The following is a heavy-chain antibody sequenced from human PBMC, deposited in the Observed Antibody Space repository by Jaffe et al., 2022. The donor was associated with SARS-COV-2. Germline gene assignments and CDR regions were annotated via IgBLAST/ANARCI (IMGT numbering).Heavy chain of an antibody. V-gene: IGHV3-23*01. CDR1: GFSFNNFA. D-gene: IGHD3-3*01. Sequence: EVQLLESGGGLVQPGGSLRLSCAASGFSFNNFAMNWVRQAPGKGLEWVSAISGPGGSTYYADSVKGRFTISRDNSKNMLYLQLNSLRAEDTAVYHCAKDLSRFLEWLATSGGGPRPLYYYYGTDVWGPGTTVTVSS. J-gene: IGHJ6*02. CDR3: AKDLSRFLEWLATSGGGPRPLYYYYGTDV. CDR2: ISGPGGST.